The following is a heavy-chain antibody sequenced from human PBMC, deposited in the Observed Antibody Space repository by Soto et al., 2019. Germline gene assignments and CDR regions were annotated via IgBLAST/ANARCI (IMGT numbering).Heavy chain of an antibody. J-gene: IGHJ6*03. CDR2: IIPILGIA. V-gene: IGHV1-69*04. CDR3: ARDRAFDYDILTGSVYYMDV. D-gene: IGHD3-9*01. CDR1: GGTFSSYT. Sequence: GASVKVSCKASGGTFSSYTISWVRQAPGQGLEWMGRIIPILGIANYAQKFQGRVTITADKSTSTAYMELSSLRSEDTAVYYCARDRAFDYDILTGSVYYMDVWGKGTTVTVSS.